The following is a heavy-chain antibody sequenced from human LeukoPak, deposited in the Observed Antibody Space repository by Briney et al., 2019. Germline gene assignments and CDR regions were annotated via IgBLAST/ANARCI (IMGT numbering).Heavy chain of an antibody. D-gene: IGHD6-13*01. V-gene: IGHV3-23*01. J-gene: IGHJ4*02. CDR1: GFTFSSYA. Sequence: PGGSLRLSCAASGFTFSSYAMSWVRQAPGKGLEWVSAISGSGGNTYYADSVKGRFTISRDNSKNTLYLQMNSLRDEDTAVYYCARHSSSWTLDYWGRGTLVTVSS. CDR3: ARHSSSWTLDY. CDR2: ISGSGGNT.